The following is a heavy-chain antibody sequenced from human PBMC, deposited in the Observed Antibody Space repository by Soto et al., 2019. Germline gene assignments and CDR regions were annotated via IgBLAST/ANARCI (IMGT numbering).Heavy chain of an antibody. V-gene: IGHV3-13*04. CDR3: ARETYDSSGYYANWYFDL. CDR2: IGTAGDT. D-gene: IGHD3-22*01. Sequence: EVQLVESGGGLVQPGGSLRLSCAASGFTFSSYDMHWVRQATGKGLEWVSAIGTAGDTYYPGSVKGRFTISRENAKNSLYLQMNSLRAGDTAVYYCARETYDSSGYYANWYFDLWGRGTLVTVSS. J-gene: IGHJ2*01. CDR1: GFTFSSYD.